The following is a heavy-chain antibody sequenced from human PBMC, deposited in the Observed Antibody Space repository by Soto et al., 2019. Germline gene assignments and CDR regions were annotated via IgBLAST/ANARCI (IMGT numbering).Heavy chain of an antibody. CDR1: GGPIRSYC. CDR2: ICDSGNT. J-gene: IGHJ6*02. V-gene: IGHV4-59*01. Sequence: SETLSLTCTVSGGPIRSYCWWWIRRPPGKGREWIGDICDSGNTYYNPSLKSRVTKSVDTAKNQFSLKLSSVTTADTAVYYCARGGGKYYYESSGHSNHAMDVWGQGTTVTVSS. D-gene: IGHD3-22*01. CDR3: ARGGGKYYYESSGHSNHAMDV.